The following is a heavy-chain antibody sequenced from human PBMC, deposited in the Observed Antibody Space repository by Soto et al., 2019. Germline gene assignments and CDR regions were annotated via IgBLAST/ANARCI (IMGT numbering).Heavy chain of an antibody. J-gene: IGHJ4*02. Sequence: QVQLVESGGGVVQPGRSLRLSCAASGFTFSSYGMHWVRQAPGKGLEWVAVISYDGSNKYYADSVKGRFTISRDNSKNTLYLQMNSLRAEDTAVYYCAKSCGGDCYPSPDYWGQGTLVTVSS. V-gene: IGHV3-30*18. CDR1: GFTFSSYG. D-gene: IGHD2-21*02. CDR2: ISYDGSNK. CDR3: AKSCGGDCYPSPDY.